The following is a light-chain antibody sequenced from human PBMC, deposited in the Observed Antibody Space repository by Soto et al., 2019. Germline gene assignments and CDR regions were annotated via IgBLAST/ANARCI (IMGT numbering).Light chain of an antibody. J-gene: IGKJ1*01. CDR3: QQYYNWPPLT. CDR2: GAS. CDR1: QTIGSD. V-gene: IGKV3-15*01. Sequence: EIVLTPSPATLSVSPGERATLSCRASQTIGSDLAWYQQTPGQAPRLLIYGASTRATGIPARFSGSGSGTEFTLTVSSLQSEDFAVYYCQQYYNWPPLTFGQGTKVDIK.